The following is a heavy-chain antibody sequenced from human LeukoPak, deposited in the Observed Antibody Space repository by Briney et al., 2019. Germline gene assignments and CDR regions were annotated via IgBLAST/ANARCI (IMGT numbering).Heavy chain of an antibody. V-gene: IGHV4-34*01. CDR1: GGSFSGYY. Sequence: PSETLSLTCAVYGGSFSGYYWSWSRQPPGKGLEWIGEINHSGSTNYNPSLKSRVTISVDTSKNQFSLKLSSVTAADTAVYYCARVEQQLDFDYWGHGTLVTVSS. CDR2: INHSGST. J-gene: IGHJ4*01. D-gene: IGHD6-13*01. CDR3: ARVEQQLDFDY.